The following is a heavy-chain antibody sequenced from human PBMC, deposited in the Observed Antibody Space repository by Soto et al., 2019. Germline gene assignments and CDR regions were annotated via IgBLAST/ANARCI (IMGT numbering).Heavy chain of an antibody. V-gene: IGHV4-39*01. D-gene: IGHD3-9*01. CDR3: ARHEGNDILTGYPLDY. Sequence: PSETLSLTCTVSGGSISSSSYYWGWIRQPPGKGLEWIGSIYYSGSTYYNPSLKSRVTISVDTSKNQFSLKLSSVTAADTAVYYCARHEGNDILTGYPLDYWGQGTLVTVSS. CDR2: IYYSGST. CDR1: GGSISSSSYY. J-gene: IGHJ4*02.